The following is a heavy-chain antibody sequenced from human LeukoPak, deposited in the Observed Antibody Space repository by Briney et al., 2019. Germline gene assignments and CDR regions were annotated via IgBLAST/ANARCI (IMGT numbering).Heavy chain of an antibody. Sequence: GSLRLSCTASGFTFGDYGMSWVRQAPGKGLEWIGYIYYSGSTNYNPSLKSRVTISVDTSKNQFSLRLSSVTAADTAVYYCARDAGSWAVGYYFDYWGQGTLVTVSS. CDR3: ARDAGSWAVGYYFDY. J-gene: IGHJ4*02. CDR2: IYYSGST. D-gene: IGHD6-13*01. CDR1: GFTFGDYG. V-gene: IGHV4-59*01.